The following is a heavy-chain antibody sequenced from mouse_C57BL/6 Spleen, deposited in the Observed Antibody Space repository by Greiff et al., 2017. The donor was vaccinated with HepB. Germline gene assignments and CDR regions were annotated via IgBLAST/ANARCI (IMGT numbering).Heavy chain of an antibody. D-gene: IGHD1-1*01. CDR3: ARSHYYGSSYDYFDY. Sequence: VQLQQSGPELVKPGASVKISCKASGYAFSSSWMNWVKQRPGKGLEWIGRIYPGDGDTNYNGKFKGKATLTADKSSSTAYMQLSSLTSEDSAVYFCARSHYYGSSYDYFDYWGQGTTLTVSS. J-gene: IGHJ2*01. CDR1: GYAFSSSW. V-gene: IGHV1-82*01. CDR2: IYPGDGDT.